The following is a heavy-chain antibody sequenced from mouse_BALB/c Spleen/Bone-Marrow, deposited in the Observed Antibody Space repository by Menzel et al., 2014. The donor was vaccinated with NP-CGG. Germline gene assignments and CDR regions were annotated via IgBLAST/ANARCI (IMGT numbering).Heavy chain of an antibody. V-gene: IGHV1-69*02. D-gene: IGHD1-1*01. J-gene: IGHJ4*01. Sequence: QVQLKESGAELVRPGASVKLSCRASGYTFTSYWINWVKQRPGQGLEWIGNIYPSDSYTNYNQRFKDKATLTVDKSSSTAYMQHSSPTSEDSAVYYCTRYGNSHYYAMDYWGQGTSVTVSS. CDR3: TRYGNSHYYAMDY. CDR2: IYPSDSYT. CDR1: GYTFTSYW.